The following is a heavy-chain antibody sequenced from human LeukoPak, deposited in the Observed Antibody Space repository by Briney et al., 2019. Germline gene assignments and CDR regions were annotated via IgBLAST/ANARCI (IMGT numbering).Heavy chain of an antibody. V-gene: IGHV3-21*01. J-gene: IGHJ4*02. CDR3: ARPQLERGGGYYFDY. D-gene: IGHD1-1*01. Sequence: GGSLRLSCAASGFTFSSYSMNWVRQAPGKGLEWVSSISSSSSYIYYADSVKGRFTISRDNAKNSLYLQMNSLRAEDTAVYYCARPQLERGGGYYFDYWGQGPLVTVSS. CDR1: GFTFSSYS. CDR2: ISSSSSYI.